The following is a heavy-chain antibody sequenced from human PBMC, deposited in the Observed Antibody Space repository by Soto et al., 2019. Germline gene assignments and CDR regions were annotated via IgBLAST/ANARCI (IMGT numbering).Heavy chain of an antibody. CDR1: GGSFSGYY. D-gene: IGHD3-10*01. V-gene: IGHV4-34*01. J-gene: IGHJ4*02. Sequence: PSETLSLTCAVYGGSFSGYYWTWIRQPPGTGLEWIGEINHSGSTNYNPSLKSRVTISVDTSKNQFSLKLTSVTAGDTAVYYCARDKITRYFDYWGQGTLVTISS. CDR3: ARDKITRYFDY. CDR2: INHSGST.